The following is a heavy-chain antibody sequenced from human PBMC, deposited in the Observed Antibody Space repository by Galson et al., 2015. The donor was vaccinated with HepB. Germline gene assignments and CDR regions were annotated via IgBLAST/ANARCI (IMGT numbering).Heavy chain of an antibody. Sequence: SLRLSCAASGFTFDDYAMHWVRQAPGKGLEWVSGISWNSGSIGYADSVKGRFTISRDNAKNSLYQQMNSLRAEDTALYYYAKDRLDTMVRGAWYFDLWGRGTLVTVSS. CDR2: ISWNSGSI. CDR1: GFTFDDYA. CDR3: AKDRLDTMVRGAWYFDL. J-gene: IGHJ2*01. D-gene: IGHD3-10*01. V-gene: IGHV3-9*01.